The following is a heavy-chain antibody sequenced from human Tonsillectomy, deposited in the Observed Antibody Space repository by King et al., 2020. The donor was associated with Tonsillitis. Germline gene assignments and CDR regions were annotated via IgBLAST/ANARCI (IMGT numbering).Heavy chain of an antibody. CDR3: TKDLVPGGADV. Sequence: VQLVESGGGLVQPGGSLRLSCAGSGFTSDKYVMHWVRQAPGTGLEWVSGITLDSKKIGYADSVKGRFTISRDNAKNSLYLQMNSLRAEDTALYYCTKDLVPGGADVWGQGTTVTVSS. CDR1: GFTSDKYV. J-gene: IGHJ6*02. CDR2: ITLDSKKI. D-gene: IGHD3-16*01. V-gene: IGHV3-9*02.